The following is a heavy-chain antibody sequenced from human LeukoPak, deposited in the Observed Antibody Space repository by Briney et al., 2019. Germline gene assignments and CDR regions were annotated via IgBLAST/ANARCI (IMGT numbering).Heavy chain of an antibody. D-gene: IGHD3-3*01. CDR2: IKQDGSEK. CDR1: GFTFSSYA. J-gene: IGHJ4*02. Sequence: GGSLRLSCAASGFTFSSYAMSWVRQAPGKGLEWVANIKQDGSEKYYVDSVKGRFTISRDNAKNSLYLQMNSLRAEDTAVYYCARDLRIPRGGNDYWGQGTLVTVSS. CDR3: ARDLRIPRGGNDY. V-gene: IGHV3-7*01.